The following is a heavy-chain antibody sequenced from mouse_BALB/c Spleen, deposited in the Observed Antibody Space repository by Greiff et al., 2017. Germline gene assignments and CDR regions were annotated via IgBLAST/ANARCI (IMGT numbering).Heavy chain of an antibody. J-gene: IGHJ4*01. Sequence: LVESGPELVKPGASVKVSCKASGYAFTSYNMYWVKQSHGKSLEWIGYIDPYNGGTSYNQKFKGKATLTVDKSSSTAYMHLNSLTSEDSAVYYCARFPYGNYGAMDYWGQGTSVTVSS. CDR1: GYAFTSYN. CDR2: IDPYNGGT. V-gene: IGHV1S135*01. CDR3: ARFPYGNYGAMDY. D-gene: IGHD2-1*01.